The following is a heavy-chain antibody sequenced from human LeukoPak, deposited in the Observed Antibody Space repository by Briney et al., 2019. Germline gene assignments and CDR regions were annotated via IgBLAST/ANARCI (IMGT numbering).Heavy chain of an antibody. CDR3: ARQPRPGPSNGMDV. V-gene: IGHV4-59*08. Sequence: SETLSLTCTVSGGSISSYYWSWIRQPPGKGLEWIGYIYYSGSTNYNPSLKSRVTISVDTSKNQFSLKLSSVTAADTAVYYCARQPRPGPSNGMDVWGQGTTVTVSS. D-gene: IGHD6-6*01. CDR1: GGSISSYY. J-gene: IGHJ6*02. CDR2: IYYSGST.